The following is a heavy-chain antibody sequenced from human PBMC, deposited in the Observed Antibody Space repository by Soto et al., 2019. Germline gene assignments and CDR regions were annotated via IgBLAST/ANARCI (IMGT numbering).Heavy chain of an antibody. V-gene: IGHV3-74*01. D-gene: IGHD6-13*01. CDR2: ISSDESTT. CDR1: EFTVSNYW. J-gene: IGHJ4*02. Sequence: EVQLVESGGGLVQPGGSLRLSCAASEFTVSNYWMHWVRQGPGKGLVWVSRISSDESTTTYAAFVKGRFTISSDNAKNTLYLQMNILRAEDTAVYYCARVRQQLVLGSDYWGQGTLVTVSS. CDR3: ARVRQQLVLGSDY.